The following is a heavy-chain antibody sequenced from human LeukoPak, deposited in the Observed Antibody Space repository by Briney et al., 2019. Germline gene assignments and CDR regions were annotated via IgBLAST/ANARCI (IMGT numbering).Heavy chain of an antibody. V-gene: IGHV4-39*01. CDR3: ARHEYSGSYYGLSWFDP. J-gene: IGHJ5*02. CDR2: IYYSGST. CDR1: GGSISSSGYY. D-gene: IGHD1-26*01. Sequence: SETLSLTCTVYGGSISSSGYYWGWIRQPPGKGLEWIASIYYSGSTYYNPSLKSRITISVDTSKNQLSLKLSSLTAADTAVYYCARHEYSGSYYGLSWFDPWGQGTLVTVSS.